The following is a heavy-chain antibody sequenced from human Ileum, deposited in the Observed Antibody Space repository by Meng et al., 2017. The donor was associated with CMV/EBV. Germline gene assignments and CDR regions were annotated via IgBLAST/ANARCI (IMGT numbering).Heavy chain of an antibody. CDR3: TTGYSSRYFG. Sequence: CAASGFNFNIAHMGWVRQAPGKGLEWVGRIKNRDEGGATEYGPLFRDRVTISRDDSKSTVYLQVNSLRTEDTAIYYCTTGYSSRYFGWGQGTLVTVSS. J-gene: IGHJ4*02. CDR1: GFNFNIAH. D-gene: IGHD3-9*01. CDR2: IKNRDEGGAT. V-gene: IGHV3-15*07.